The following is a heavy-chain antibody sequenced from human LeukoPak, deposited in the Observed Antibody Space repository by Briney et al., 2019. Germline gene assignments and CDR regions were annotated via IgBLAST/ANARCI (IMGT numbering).Heavy chain of an antibody. CDR2: IYYSGST. CDR3: ARHTGSRATDY. CDR1: GGSISSYY. Sequence: SETLSLTCAVSGGSISSYYWSWIRQPPGKGLEWIGYIYYSGSTNYNPSLKSRVAISVDTSKSQFSLKLSSVTAADTAVYYCARHTGSRATDYWGQGTLVTVSS. V-gene: IGHV4-59*08. D-gene: IGHD5-12*01. J-gene: IGHJ4*02.